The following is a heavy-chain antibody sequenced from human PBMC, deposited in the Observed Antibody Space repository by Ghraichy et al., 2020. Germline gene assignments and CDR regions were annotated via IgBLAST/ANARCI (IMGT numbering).Heavy chain of an antibody. CDR1: GGSFSGYY. J-gene: IGHJ4*02. D-gene: IGHD6-6*01. CDR2: INHSGST. CDR3: ARGGWAARPAPVDY. V-gene: IGHV4-34*01. Sequence: CAVYGGSFSGYYWSWIRQPPGKGLEWIGEINHSGSTNYNPSLKSRVTISVDTSKNQFSLKLSSVTAADTAVYYCARGGWAARPAPVDYWGQGTLVTVSS.